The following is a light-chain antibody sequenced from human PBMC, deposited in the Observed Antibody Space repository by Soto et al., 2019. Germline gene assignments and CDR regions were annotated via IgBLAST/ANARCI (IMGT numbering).Light chain of an antibody. J-gene: IGKJ2*01. CDR1: QSVTNNY. Sequence: IGLTQSKGTLSVSPGEGATLSCRASQSVTNNYLAWYQQKVGQAPRLVIYGASSRATGIPDRFSGSGSGTDFTLTISSLEPEDFAVYYCQQYGASPYTFGQGTKVDI. CDR3: QQYGASPYT. V-gene: IGKV3-20*01. CDR2: GAS.